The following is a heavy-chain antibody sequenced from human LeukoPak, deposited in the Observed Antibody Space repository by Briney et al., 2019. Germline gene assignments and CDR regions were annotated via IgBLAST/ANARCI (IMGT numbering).Heavy chain of an antibody. V-gene: IGHV4-34*01. J-gene: IGHJ5*02. CDR1: GGSFSGYY. D-gene: IGHD6-13*01. CDR2: INHSGST. Sequence: SETLSLTCAVYGGSFSGYYWSWIRQPPGKGLEWIGEINHSGSTNYNPSLKSRVTISVDTSKNQFSLKLSSVTAADTAVYYCARRWSSSRHSRNWFGPWGQGTLVTVSS. CDR3: ARRWSSSRHSRNWFGP.